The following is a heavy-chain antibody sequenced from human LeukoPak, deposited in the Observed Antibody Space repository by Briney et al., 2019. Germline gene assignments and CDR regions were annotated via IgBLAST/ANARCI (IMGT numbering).Heavy chain of an antibody. D-gene: IGHD2-21*02. Sequence: GGSLRLSCAASGFTFSDYYMSWIRQAPGKGLEWVSYISSSSSYTNYADSVKGRFTISRDNAKNSLYLQMNSLRAEDTAVYYCARGKVVTAGQFGYWGQGTLVTVSS. CDR3: ARGKVVTAGQFGY. V-gene: IGHV3-11*06. J-gene: IGHJ4*02. CDR1: GFTFSDYY. CDR2: ISSSSSYT.